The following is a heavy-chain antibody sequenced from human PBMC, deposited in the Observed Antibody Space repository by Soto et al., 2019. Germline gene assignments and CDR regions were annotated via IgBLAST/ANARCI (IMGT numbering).Heavy chain of an antibody. J-gene: IGHJ3*02. CDR3: AKVYAAAFDI. CDR2: IGGSGGDT. V-gene: IGHV3-23*01. D-gene: IGHD2-15*01. CDR1: GFTFSNYA. Sequence: WGSLRLSCAASGFTFSNYAMSWVRQAPGKGLEWVSGIGGSGGDTYYADSVRGRFTISRDNSKNTLSLQMNSLRAEDTAIYYCAKVYAAAFDIWGQGTMVTVSS.